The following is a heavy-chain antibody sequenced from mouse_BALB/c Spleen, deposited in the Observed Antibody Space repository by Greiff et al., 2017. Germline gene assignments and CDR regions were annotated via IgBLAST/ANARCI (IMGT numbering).Heavy chain of an antibody. Sequence: EVHLVESGGGLVKPGGSLKLSCAASGFTFSSYAMSWVRQTPEKRLEWVASISSGGSTYYPDSVKGRFTISRDNARNILYLQMSSLRSEDTAMYYCASRGYFDYWGQGTTLTVSS. CDR1: GFTFSSYA. CDR2: ISSGGST. V-gene: IGHV5-6-5*01. J-gene: IGHJ2*01. CDR3: ASRGYFDY.